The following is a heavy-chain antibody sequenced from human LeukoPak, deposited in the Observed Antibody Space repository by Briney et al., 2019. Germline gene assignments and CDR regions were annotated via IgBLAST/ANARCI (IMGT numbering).Heavy chain of an antibody. V-gene: IGHV3-23*01. CDR2: ISGSGGST. CDR1: GFTFSSYA. CDR3: ARGFSEDYGDYFDY. J-gene: IGHJ4*02. D-gene: IGHD4-17*01. Sequence: GGSLRLSCAASGFTFSSYAMTWVRQAPGKGLEWVSAISGSGGSTYYADSVKGRFTISRDNSKNTLYLQMNSLRADDTAVYYCARGFSEDYGDYFDYWGQGTLVTVSS.